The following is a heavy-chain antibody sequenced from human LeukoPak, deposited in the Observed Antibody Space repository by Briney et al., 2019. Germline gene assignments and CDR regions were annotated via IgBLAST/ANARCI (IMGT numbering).Heavy chain of an antibody. D-gene: IGHD3-9*01. J-gene: IGHJ5*02. Sequence: SGTLSLTCTVSGGSISSGDYYWSWIRQPPGKGLEWIGYIYYSGSTYYNPSLKSRVTISVDTSKNQFSLKLSSVTAADTAVYYCASKGPGYRGWFDPWGQGTLVTVSS. CDR2: IYYSGST. V-gene: IGHV4-30-4*08. CDR1: GGSISSGDYY. CDR3: ASKGPGYRGWFDP.